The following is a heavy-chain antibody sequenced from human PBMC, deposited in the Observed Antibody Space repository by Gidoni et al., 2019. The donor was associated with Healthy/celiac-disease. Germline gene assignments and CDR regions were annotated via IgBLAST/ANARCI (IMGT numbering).Heavy chain of an antibody. D-gene: IGHD3-10*01. Sequence: QVQLVQSGAEVKKPGASVKVSCKASGYTFTSYYMHWVRQAPGQGLEWMGIINPSGGSTSYAQKFQGRVTMTRDTSTSTVYMELSSLRSEDTAVYYCATDYYGSGSYLGGAFDIWGQGTMVTVSS. J-gene: IGHJ3*02. V-gene: IGHV1-46*01. CDR3: ATDYYGSGSYLGGAFDI. CDR2: INPSGGST. CDR1: GYTFTSYY.